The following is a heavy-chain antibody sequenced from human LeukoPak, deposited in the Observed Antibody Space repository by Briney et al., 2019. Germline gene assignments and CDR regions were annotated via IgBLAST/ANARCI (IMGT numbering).Heavy chain of an antibody. D-gene: IGHD2-2*01. CDR2: VYYNGST. V-gene: IGHV4-59*01. CDR1: GTSISTYF. J-gene: IGHJ4*02. Sequence: PSETLSLTCSVSGTSISTYFWTWVRQPPGKGLEWIGYVYYNGSTNYNPSLKSRVTISVDTSKNQFSLKMTSVTAADTAVYYCARETAPAAVDYWGQGTLVTVSS. CDR3: ARETAPAAVDY.